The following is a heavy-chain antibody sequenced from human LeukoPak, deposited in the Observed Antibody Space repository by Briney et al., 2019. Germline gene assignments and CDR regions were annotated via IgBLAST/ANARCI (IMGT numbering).Heavy chain of an antibody. CDR3: ARPPLDSADRNDY. Sequence: GESLKISCKGPGYSFTSYWISWVRQMPGKGLEWMGRIDPSDSYTNYSPSFQGHVTISADKSISTAYLQWSSLKASDTAMYYCARPPLDSADRNDYWGQGTLVTVSS. J-gene: IGHJ4*02. CDR2: IDPSDSYT. V-gene: IGHV5-10-1*01. D-gene: IGHD3/OR15-3a*01. CDR1: GYSFTSYW.